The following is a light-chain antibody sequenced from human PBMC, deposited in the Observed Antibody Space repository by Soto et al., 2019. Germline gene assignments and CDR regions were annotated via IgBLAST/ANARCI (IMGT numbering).Light chain of an antibody. CDR1: QSVSTW. J-gene: IGKJ4*01. V-gene: IGKV1-5*01. CDR2: DAS. Sequence: DIQMTQSPSTLSASVGDRVTFTCRASQSVSTWVAWYQQKPGKAPKVLIFDASRLESGDPSRFSGSGSGTEFTLTISNLQPDDFATYYCQQYDNYPLTFGGGTKVDIK. CDR3: QQYDNYPLT.